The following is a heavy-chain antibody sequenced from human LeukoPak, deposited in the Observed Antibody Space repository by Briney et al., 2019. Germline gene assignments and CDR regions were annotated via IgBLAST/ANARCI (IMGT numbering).Heavy chain of an antibody. V-gene: IGHV3-23*01. Sequence: PGGSLRLSGAASGFTFSSYAMSWVRQAPGKGLEWVSAISGSGGSTYYADSVKGRFTISRDNSKNTLYLQMNSLRAEDTAVYYCAKDRWDIVVVVAATDEYFQHWGQGTLVTVSS. CDR2: ISGSGGST. CDR3: AKDRWDIVVVVAATDEYFQH. J-gene: IGHJ1*01. CDR1: GFTFSSYA. D-gene: IGHD2-15*01.